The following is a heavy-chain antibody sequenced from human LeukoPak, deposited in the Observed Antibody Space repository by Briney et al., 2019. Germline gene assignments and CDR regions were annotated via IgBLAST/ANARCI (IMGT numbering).Heavy chain of an antibody. Sequence: QAGGSLRLSCAASGFTFSSYWMHWVRQTPGKGLMWVSRIESNGLALYADSVRDRFTISRDNAKNSLYLQMNSLRAEDTAVYYCARGIAVAAYYYYMDVWGKGTTVTVSS. D-gene: IGHD6-13*01. V-gene: IGHV3-74*01. CDR3: ARGIAVAAYYYYMDV. CDR1: GFTFSSYW. J-gene: IGHJ6*03. CDR2: IESNGLA.